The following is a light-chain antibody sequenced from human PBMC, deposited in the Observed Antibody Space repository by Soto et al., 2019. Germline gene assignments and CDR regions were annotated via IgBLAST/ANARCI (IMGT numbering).Light chain of an antibody. CDR2: GAS. Sequence: EIVMTQSPATLSVSPGERATLSCRASQSVSSNLAWYQQKPGQTPRLLIYGASTRVTGIPARFSGSGSGTEFTLTISSLQSEDSAVYYCQQYNNWLYTFGQGTTLEIK. CDR3: QQYNNWLYT. V-gene: IGKV3-15*01. CDR1: QSVSSN. J-gene: IGKJ2*01.